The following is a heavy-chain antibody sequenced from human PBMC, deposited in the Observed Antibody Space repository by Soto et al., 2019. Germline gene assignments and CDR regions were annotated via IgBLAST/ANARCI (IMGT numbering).Heavy chain of an antibody. D-gene: IGHD3-3*01. V-gene: IGHV1-18*01. J-gene: IGHJ4*02. CDR2: ITAFNGNT. CDR3: ARISQSDFWSGYYYFFDY. CDR1: GYTFTDYG. Sequence: QVHPVQSGAEVEKPGASVKVSCKASGYTFTDYGISWVRQVPGQGLQWMGWITAFNGNTKYAQQFQGRVTMTTDTSTSTAYMELRSLESDDTAVYYCARISQSDFWSGYYYFFDYWGQGTLVTVSS.